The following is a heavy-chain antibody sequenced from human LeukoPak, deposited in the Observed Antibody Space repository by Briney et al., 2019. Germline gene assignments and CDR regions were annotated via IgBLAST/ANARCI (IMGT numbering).Heavy chain of an antibody. J-gene: IGHJ4*02. CDR2: IYYSGST. CDR1: GGSISSSSYY. CDR3: ARAVGGNPPYYFDY. D-gene: IGHD4-23*01. Sequence: SETLSLTCTVSGGSISSSSYYWGWIRQPPGKGLEWIGSIYYSGSTYYNPSLKSRVTISVDTSKNQFSLKLSSVTAADTAVYYCARAVGGNPPYYFDYWGQGTLVTVSS. V-gene: IGHV4-39*07.